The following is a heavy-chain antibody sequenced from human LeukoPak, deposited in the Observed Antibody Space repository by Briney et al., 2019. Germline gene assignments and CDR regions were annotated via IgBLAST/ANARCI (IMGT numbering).Heavy chain of an antibody. Sequence: GGSLRLSCAASGFTFSSYAMSWVRQAPGKGLEWVSGISGRGGSTYYADSVKGRFTISRDNSKNTLYLQMNSLRAEDTAVYYCAKGGYSSGWTDFDYWGQGTLVTVSS. V-gene: IGHV3-23*01. CDR1: GFTFSSYA. J-gene: IGHJ4*02. CDR2: ISGRGGST. D-gene: IGHD6-19*01. CDR3: AKGGYSSGWTDFDY.